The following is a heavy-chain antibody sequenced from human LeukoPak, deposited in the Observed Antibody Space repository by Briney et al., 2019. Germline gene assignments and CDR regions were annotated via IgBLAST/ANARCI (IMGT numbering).Heavy chain of an antibody. CDR2: ISWNSGSI. V-gene: IGHV3-9*01. J-gene: IGHJ3*02. D-gene: IGHD6-13*01. Sequence: GGSLRLSCAASGFTFDDYAMHWVRQAPGKGLEWVSGISWNSGSIGYADSVKGRFTISRDNAKNSLYLQMNSLRAEDTALYYCARESESSSWYAFDIWGQGTMVTVSS. CDR3: ARESESSSWYAFDI. CDR1: GFTFDDYA.